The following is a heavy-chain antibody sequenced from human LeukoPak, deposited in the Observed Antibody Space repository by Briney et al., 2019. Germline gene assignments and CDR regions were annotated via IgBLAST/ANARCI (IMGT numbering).Heavy chain of an antibody. J-gene: IGHJ4*02. Sequence: ASVKVSCKVSGYTLTELSMHWVRQAPGKGLEWMGGFDPEDGETIYAQKFQGRVTMTEDTSTDTAYMELSRLRSDDTAVFYCASVRDGLRLSTPFDYWGQGTLVTVSS. D-gene: IGHD5-12*01. CDR2: FDPEDGET. V-gene: IGHV1-24*01. CDR3: ASVRDGLRLSTPFDY. CDR1: GYTLTELS.